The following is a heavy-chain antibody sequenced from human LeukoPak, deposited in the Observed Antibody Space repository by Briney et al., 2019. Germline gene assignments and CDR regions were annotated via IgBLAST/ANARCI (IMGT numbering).Heavy chain of an antibody. V-gene: IGHV4-59*01. CDR1: GGSISSYY. CDR3: AGAIQRYCSSTSCYYDAFDI. Sequence: SETLSLTCAVSGGSISSYYWSWIRQPPGQGLEWIGYIYYSGSTNYNPSLKSRVTISVDTSKNQFSLKLSSVTAADTAVYYCAGAIQRYCSSTSCYYDAFDIWGQGTMVTVSS. D-gene: IGHD2-2*01. J-gene: IGHJ3*02. CDR2: IYYSGST.